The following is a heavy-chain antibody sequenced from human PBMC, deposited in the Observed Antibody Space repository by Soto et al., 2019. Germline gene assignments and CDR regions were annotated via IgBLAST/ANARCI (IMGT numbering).Heavy chain of an antibody. V-gene: IGHV4-59*01. Sequence: QVQLQESGPGLVKPSETLSLTCTVSGGSISSYYWSWIRQPPGKGLEWIGYIYNSGSTNYNPSLKSRVTISEDTSKNQFSLNLSSVTAADTAVYYCARGAPCSQIDYWGQGTMVTVSS. D-gene: IGHD6-13*01. CDR3: ARGAPCSQIDY. CDR2: IYNSGST. CDR1: GGSISSYY. J-gene: IGHJ4*02.